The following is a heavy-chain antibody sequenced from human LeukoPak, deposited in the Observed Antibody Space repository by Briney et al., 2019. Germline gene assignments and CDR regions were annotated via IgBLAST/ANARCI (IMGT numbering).Heavy chain of an antibody. CDR2: IYYSGST. D-gene: IGHD4-17*01. J-gene: IGHJ4*02. Sequence: PSETLSLTCTVSGGSISSYYWSWIRQPPGKGLEWIGYIYYSGSTNYNPSLKSRVTISVDKSKNQFSLKLSSVTAADTAMYYCARRRGAYGDYLYWGQGTLVTVSS. V-gene: IGHV4-59*12. CDR3: ARRRGAYGDYLY. CDR1: GGSISSYY.